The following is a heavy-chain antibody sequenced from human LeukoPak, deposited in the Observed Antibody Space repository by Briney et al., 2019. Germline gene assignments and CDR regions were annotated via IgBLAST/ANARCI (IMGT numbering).Heavy chain of an antibody. CDR2: FDPEDGET. CDR3: ATDWILTGDDAFDI. D-gene: IGHD7-27*01. Sequence: ASVKVSCKVSGYTLTELSMHWVRQAPGKGLEWMGGFDPEDGETIYAQKFQGRVTMTEDTSTDTAYMELSSLRSEDTAVYYCATDWILTGDDAFDIWGQGTMVTVSS. J-gene: IGHJ3*02. CDR1: GYTLTELS. V-gene: IGHV1-24*01.